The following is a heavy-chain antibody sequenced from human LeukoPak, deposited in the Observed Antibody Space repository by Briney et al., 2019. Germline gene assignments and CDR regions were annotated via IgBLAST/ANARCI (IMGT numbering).Heavy chain of an antibody. V-gene: IGHV3-7*01. CDR1: GFTFSSYW. CDR2: IKQDGSEK. J-gene: IGHJ4*02. CDR3: ARAPAYYDLDY. D-gene: IGHD3-3*01. Sequence: PGGSLRLSCAASGFTFSSYWMSWVRQAPGKGLEWVANIKQDGSEKYYVDPVKGRFTISRDNAKNSLYLQMNSLRAEDTAVYYCARAPAYYDLDYWGQGTLVTVSS.